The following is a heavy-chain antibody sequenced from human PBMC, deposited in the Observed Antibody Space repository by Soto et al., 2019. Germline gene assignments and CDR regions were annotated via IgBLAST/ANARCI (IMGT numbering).Heavy chain of an antibody. Sequence: PSETLSLTCAVYGGSFSGYYWSWIRQPPGKGLEWIGEINHSGSTNYNPSLKSRVTISVDTSKNQFSLKLSYVTAADTAVYYCARAHRGIVVVVPANMGYFDYWGQGTLVTVSS. D-gene: IGHD2-15*01. V-gene: IGHV4-34*01. CDR1: GGSFSGYY. CDR3: ARAHRGIVVVVPANMGYFDY. J-gene: IGHJ4*02. CDR2: INHSGST.